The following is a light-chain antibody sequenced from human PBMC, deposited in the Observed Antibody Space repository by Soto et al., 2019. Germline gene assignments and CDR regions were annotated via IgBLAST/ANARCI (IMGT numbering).Light chain of an antibody. CDR1: QSIRNY. J-gene: IGKJ4*01. CDR3: QQTYNTPLT. Sequence: DIQMTQSPSSLSASVGDRVTITCRASQSIRNYLNWYQQKPGKAPKLLIDFASSLQSGVPSRFSGSGSGTDFTLTISSLQPADFATYYCQQTYNTPLTFGGGTKVDNK. V-gene: IGKV1-39*01. CDR2: FAS.